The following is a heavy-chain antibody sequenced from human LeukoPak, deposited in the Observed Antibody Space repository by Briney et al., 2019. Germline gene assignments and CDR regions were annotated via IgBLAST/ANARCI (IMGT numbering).Heavy chain of an antibody. J-gene: IGHJ5*02. D-gene: IGHD3-10*01. CDR3: ARPITMVRGVIGDWFDP. CDR1: GYTFTGYY. CDR2: INPNSGGT. V-gene: IGHV1-2*02. Sequence: GASVKVSCKASGYTFTGYYMHWVRQAPGQGLEWMGWINPNSGGTNYAQKFQGRVTMTRDTSISTAYMELSRLRSDDTAVYYCARPITMVRGVIGDWFDPWGQGTLVTVSS.